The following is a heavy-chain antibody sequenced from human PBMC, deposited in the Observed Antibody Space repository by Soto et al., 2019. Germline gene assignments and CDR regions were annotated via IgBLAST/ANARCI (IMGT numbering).Heavy chain of an antibody. D-gene: IGHD5-12*01. V-gene: IGHV1-8*01. CDR2: MNPNSGNT. J-gene: IGHJ6*02. CDR3: ARVGGVSSDYEVLNYYYYGMDV. Sequence: ASVKVSCKASGYTFTSYDINWMRQATGQGLEWMGWMNPNSGNTGYAQKFQGRVTMTRNTSISTAYMELSSLRSEDTAVYYCARVGGVSSDYEVLNYYYYGMDVWGQGTTVPVSS. CDR1: GYTFTSYD.